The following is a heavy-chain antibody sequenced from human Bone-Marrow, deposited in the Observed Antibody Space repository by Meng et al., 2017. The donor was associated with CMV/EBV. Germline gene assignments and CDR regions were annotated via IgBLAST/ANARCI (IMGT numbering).Heavy chain of an antibody. D-gene: IGHD2-21*01. CDR1: GGSISSYY. CDR2: IYYSGST. J-gene: IGHJ3*02. V-gene: IGHV4-59*01. CDR3: ARNGGDDAFDI. Sequence: SETLSLTCTVSGGSISSYYWSWIRQPPGKGLEWIGYIYYSGSTNYNPSLKSRVIISVDTSKNQFSLKLSSVTAADTAVYYCARNGGDDAFDIWGQGKMVTVSS.